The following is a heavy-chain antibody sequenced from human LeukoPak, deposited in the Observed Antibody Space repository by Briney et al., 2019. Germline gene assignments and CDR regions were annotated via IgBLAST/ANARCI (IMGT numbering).Heavy chain of an antibody. CDR1: GGSISSSSYY. Sequence: PSETLSLTCTVSGGSISSSSYYWGWIRQPPGKGLEWIGSIYYSGSTYYNPSLKSRVTISVDTSKNQFSLKLSSVTAADTAVYYCARDRLRYFDWFEAHWFDPWGQGTLVTVSS. CDR3: ARDRLRYFDWFEAHWFDP. CDR2: IYYSGST. V-gene: IGHV4-39*07. D-gene: IGHD3-9*01. J-gene: IGHJ5*02.